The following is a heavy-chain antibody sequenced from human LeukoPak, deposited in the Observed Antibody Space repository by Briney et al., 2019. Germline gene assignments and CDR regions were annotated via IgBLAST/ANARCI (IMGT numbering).Heavy chain of an antibody. Sequence: GESLKISCKGSGYSFTSYWIGWVRQMPGKGLEWMGIIYPGDSDTRYSPSFQGQVTISADKSISTAYLQWSSLKASDTALYYCAKDVGVTHCSGGSCYFNPIFSYGMDVWGQGTTVTVSS. J-gene: IGHJ6*02. V-gene: IGHV5-51*01. D-gene: IGHD2-15*01. CDR3: AKDVGVTHCSGGSCYFNPIFSYGMDV. CDR2: IYPGDSDT. CDR1: GYSFTSYW.